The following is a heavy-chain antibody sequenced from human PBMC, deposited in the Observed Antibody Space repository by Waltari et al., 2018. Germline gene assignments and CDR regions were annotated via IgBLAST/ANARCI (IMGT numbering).Heavy chain of an antibody. D-gene: IGHD3-22*01. CDR1: GFTFAGFG. CDR3: VREGYSYDTGYYSGGYFDY. V-gene: IGHV3-23*01. J-gene: IGHJ4*02. Sequence: EVQLLDSGGALVQPGGPLRLSCAASGFTFAGFGMSWIRPAPGKGLEWVSGVSGSGQTTYYADSVKGRFTISRDNAKNIVYLQMSSLRAEDTAAYFCVREGYSYDTGYYSGGYFDYWGQGTLVTVSS. CDR2: VSGSGQTT.